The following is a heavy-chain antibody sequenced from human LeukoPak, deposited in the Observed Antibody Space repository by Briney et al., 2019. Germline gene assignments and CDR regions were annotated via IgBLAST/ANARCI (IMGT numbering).Heavy chain of an antibody. CDR2: INPNSGGT. V-gene: IGHV1-2*02. D-gene: IGHD5-12*01. CDR3: ARELIVATPWFDY. J-gene: IGHJ4*02. Sequence: GASVKVSCKASGYTFTGYYMHWVRQAPGQGLEWMGWINPNSGGTNYAQKFQGRVTMTRDTSISTAYMELSRLRSDDTAVYYCARELIVATPWFDYWGQGTLVTVSS. CDR1: GYTFTGYY.